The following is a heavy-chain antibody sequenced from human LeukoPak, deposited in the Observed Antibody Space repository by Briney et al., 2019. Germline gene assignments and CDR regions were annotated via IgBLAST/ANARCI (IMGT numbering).Heavy chain of an antibody. Sequence: GGSLRLSCAASGFTFDDYAMHWVRQAPGKGLEWVSGISWNSGTAIYYADSVKGRFTISRDNAKNSLYLQMNSLRAEDTAVYYCARVGSSWFFPYYFDYWGQGTLVTVSS. CDR2: ISWNSGTAI. V-gene: IGHV3-9*01. CDR3: ARVGSSWFFPYYFDY. J-gene: IGHJ4*02. CDR1: GFTFDDYA. D-gene: IGHD6-13*01.